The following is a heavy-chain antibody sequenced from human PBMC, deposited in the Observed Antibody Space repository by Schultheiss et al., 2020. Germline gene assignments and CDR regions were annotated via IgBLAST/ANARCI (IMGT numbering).Heavy chain of an antibody. CDR2: ISGSGGST. D-gene: IGHD5-12*01. J-gene: IGHJ4*02. V-gene: IGHV3-23*01. CDR1: GFTFSSYA. Sequence: GESLKISCAASGFTFSSYAMSWVRQAPGEGLEWVSAISGSGGSTYYADSVKGRFTISRDNSKNTLYLQMNSLRAEDTAVYYCAKDRGLGGYDVDYWGQGTLVTVSS. CDR3: AKDRGLGGYDVDY.